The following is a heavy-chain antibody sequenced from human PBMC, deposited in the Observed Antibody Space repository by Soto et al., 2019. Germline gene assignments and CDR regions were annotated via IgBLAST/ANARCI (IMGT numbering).Heavy chain of an antibody. Sequence: ASAKVSCKASGYTFTSYAMHWVRQAPGQRLEWMGWINAGNGNTKYSQKFQGRVTITRDTSASTAYMELSSLRSEDTAVYYCASPRGYGYRFDYYYYGMDVWGQGTTVTVSS. CDR3: ASPRGYGYRFDYYYYGMDV. V-gene: IGHV1-3*01. D-gene: IGHD5-18*01. J-gene: IGHJ6*02. CDR2: INAGNGNT. CDR1: GYTFTSYA.